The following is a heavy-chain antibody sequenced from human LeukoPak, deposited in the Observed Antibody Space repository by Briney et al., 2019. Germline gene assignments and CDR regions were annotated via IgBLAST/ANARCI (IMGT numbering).Heavy chain of an antibody. Sequence: SETLSLTCTVSGGSISSYYWSWIRQPPGKGLEWIGYIYYSGSTNYNPSLKSRVTISVDTSKNQFSLKLSSVTAAATAVYYCARTTYSYGYPYYYYMDVWGKGTTVTVSS. CDR2: IYYSGST. V-gene: IGHV4-59*01. D-gene: IGHD5-18*01. CDR1: GGSISSYY. CDR3: ARTTYSYGYPYYYYMDV. J-gene: IGHJ6*03.